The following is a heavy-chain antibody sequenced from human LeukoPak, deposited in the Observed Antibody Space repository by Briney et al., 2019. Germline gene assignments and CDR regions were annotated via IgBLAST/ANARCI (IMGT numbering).Heavy chain of an antibody. CDR2: ISSSSSYI. J-gene: IGHJ4*02. D-gene: IGHD4-17*01. CDR3: ETVTTSGSPEIVDY. CDR1: GFTFSSYS. V-gene: IGHV3-21*01. Sequence: GGSLRLSCAASGFTFSSYSMNWVRQAPGKGLEWVSSISSSSSYIYYADSVKGRFTISRDNAKNSLYLQMNSLRAEDAAVYYCETVTTSGSPEIVDYWGQGTLVTVSS.